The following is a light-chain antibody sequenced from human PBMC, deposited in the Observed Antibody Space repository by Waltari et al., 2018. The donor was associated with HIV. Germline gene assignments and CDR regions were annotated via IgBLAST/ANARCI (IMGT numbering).Light chain of an antibody. CDR3: QVWDTTTDQWV. J-gene: IGLJ3*02. CDR1: NIGSKR. CDR2: DDS. Sequence: SYVLTQPPSVSVDPGETARITCGGTNIGSKRVQWYQQKPGQAPVLVISDDSDRPAGYPERFSGSSSGNTATLTMSRVEAGDEADYYCQVWDTTTDQWVFGGGTELAVL. V-gene: IGLV3-21*02.